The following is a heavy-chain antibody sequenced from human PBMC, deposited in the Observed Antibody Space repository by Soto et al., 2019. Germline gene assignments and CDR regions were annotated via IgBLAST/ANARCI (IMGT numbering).Heavy chain of an antibody. CDR1: GFTFSSYG. J-gene: IGHJ4*02. CDR3: ARVPGIAAASSDY. V-gene: IGHV3-33*01. CDR2: IWYDGSNK. D-gene: IGHD6-13*01. Sequence: QVQLVESGGGVVQPGRSLRLSCAASGFTFSSYGMHWVRQAPGKGLEWVAVIWYDGSNKYYADSVKGRFTISRDNSKNTLYLQMNSLRAEDTAVYYCARVPGIAAASSDYWGQGTLVTVSS.